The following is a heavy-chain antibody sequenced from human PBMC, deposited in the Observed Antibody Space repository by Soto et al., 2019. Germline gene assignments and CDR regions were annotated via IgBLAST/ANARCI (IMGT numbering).Heavy chain of an antibody. D-gene: IGHD6-6*01. Sequence: QVHLVQSGAEVKKPGASVKVSCKCSGYTFTSYGITWVRQAPGQGLEWMGWISAHNDNTDYAQKLQGRVTVTRDTSTSTAYMELMSLRSDDTAVYYCARGRDGDYWGQGALVTVSS. CDR3: ARGRDGDY. CDR2: ISAHNDNT. V-gene: IGHV1-18*01. CDR1: GYTFTSYG. J-gene: IGHJ4*02.